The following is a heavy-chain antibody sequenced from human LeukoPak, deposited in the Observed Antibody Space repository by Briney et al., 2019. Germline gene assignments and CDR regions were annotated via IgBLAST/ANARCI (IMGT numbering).Heavy chain of an antibody. J-gene: IGHJ6*03. CDR2: IRYDGSNK. CDR3: AKVKYSGYDDYYYYMDV. Sequence: PGGSLRLSCAASGFTFSSYAMHWVRQAPGKGLEWVAFIRYDGSNKYYADSVKGRFTISRDNSKNTLYLQMNSLRAEDTAVYYCAKVKYSGYDDYYYYMDVWGKGTTVTVSS. D-gene: IGHD5-12*01. V-gene: IGHV3-30*02. CDR1: GFTFSSYA.